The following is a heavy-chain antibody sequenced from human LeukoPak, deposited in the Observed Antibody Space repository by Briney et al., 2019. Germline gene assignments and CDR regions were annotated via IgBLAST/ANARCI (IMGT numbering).Heavy chain of an antibody. J-gene: IGHJ4*02. Sequence: GGSLRLSCAASGFTFSSYAMHWVRQAPGKGLEWVAVISYDGSNKYYADSVKGRFTISRDNSKNTLYLQMNSLRAEDTAVHYCARDRNYGGTSHYFDYWGQGTLVTVSS. CDR1: GFTFSSYA. D-gene: IGHD4-23*01. V-gene: IGHV3-30-3*01. CDR2: ISYDGSNK. CDR3: ARDRNYGGTSHYFDY.